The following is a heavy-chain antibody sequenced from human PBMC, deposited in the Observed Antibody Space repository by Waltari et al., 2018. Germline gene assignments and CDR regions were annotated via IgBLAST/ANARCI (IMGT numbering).Heavy chain of an antibody. Sequence: QVQLQESGPGLVKPPETLSLTCAVSGASISGYSWSWIRQAPGKGLEWIGGVYGDSGSTNYSPPLKSPVTFSVDTSKNQFSLKLTAVSAADTAVYYCARRGGSGVIGRFDFWGQGVLVTVSS. CDR3: ARRGGSGVIGRFDF. CDR1: GASISGYS. V-gene: IGHV4-59*12. CDR2: VYGDSGST. J-gene: IGHJ4*02. D-gene: IGHD2-15*01.